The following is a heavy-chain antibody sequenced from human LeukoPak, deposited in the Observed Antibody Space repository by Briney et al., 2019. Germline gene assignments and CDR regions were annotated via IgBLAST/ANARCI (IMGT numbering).Heavy chain of an antibody. V-gene: IGHV1-2*02. J-gene: IGHJ6*02. CDR1: GYTFTGYY. CDR2: INPNSGGT. CDR3: AGAGYSYGYYGMDV. D-gene: IGHD5-18*01. Sequence: ASVKVSCKASGYTFTGYYMHWVRQAPGQGLEWMGWINPNSGGTNYAQKFQGRVTMTRGTSISTAYMELSRLRSDDTAVYYCAGAGYSYGYYGMDVWGQGTTVTVSS.